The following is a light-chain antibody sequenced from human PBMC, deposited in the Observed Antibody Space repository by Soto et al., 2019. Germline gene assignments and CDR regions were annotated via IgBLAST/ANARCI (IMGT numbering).Light chain of an antibody. CDR1: QSVLYTSNNY. V-gene: IGKV4-1*01. Sequence: DIVMTQSPDSLAVSLGERATINCKSSQSVLYTSNNYIAWYQQKPGQPPKVLIYGESTREPGVPDRFTGSGSGTDFTLTISSLQAEDVAVYYCQQYYSTPRTFGGGTKVEIK. CDR3: QQYYSTPRT. CDR2: GES. J-gene: IGKJ4*01.